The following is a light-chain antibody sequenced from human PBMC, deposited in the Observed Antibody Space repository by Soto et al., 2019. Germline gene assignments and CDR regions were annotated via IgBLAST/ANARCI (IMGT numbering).Light chain of an antibody. CDR2: DAS. CDR1: QDISNY. Sequence: DIQMPQSPSSLSASVGDRVTITCLASQDISNYLNWYQQKPGKAPKLLIYDASNLETGVPSRFSGSGPGTDFTFTISSLQPEDIATYYCQQYDNLPFTFGGGTKVDI. CDR3: QQYDNLPFT. J-gene: IGKJ4*01. V-gene: IGKV1-33*01.